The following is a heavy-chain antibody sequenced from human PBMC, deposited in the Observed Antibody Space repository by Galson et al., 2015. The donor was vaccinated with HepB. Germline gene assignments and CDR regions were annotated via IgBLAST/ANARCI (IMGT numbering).Heavy chain of an antibody. V-gene: IGHV3-33*08. Sequence: SLRLSCAASGFTFSSYGMHWVRQAPGKGLEWVAVIWYDGSNKYYADSVKGRFTISRDNSKNTLYLQMNSLRAEDMAVYYCARTYYDSTGFSKNWYFDLWGRGTLVTVSS. D-gene: IGHD3-22*01. CDR3: ARTYYDSTGFSKNWYFDL. J-gene: IGHJ2*01. CDR2: IWYDGSNK. CDR1: GFTFSSYG.